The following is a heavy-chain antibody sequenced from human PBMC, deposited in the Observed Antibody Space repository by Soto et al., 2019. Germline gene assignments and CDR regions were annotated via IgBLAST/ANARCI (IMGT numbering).Heavy chain of an antibody. J-gene: IGHJ4*02. V-gene: IGHV2-5*02. CDR2: IYWDDDK. D-gene: IGHD4-17*01. CDR3: XXXXXTVTRR. CDR1: GFSLSTSGVG. Sequence: QITLKESGPTLVKPTQTLTLTCTFSGFSLSTSGVGVGWIRQPQGKALEWLALIYWDDDKGYSPSLKSRLTXXXXXXXXXXXXXXXXXXXXXXXXXXXXXXXXTVTRRWGQGILVTVSS.